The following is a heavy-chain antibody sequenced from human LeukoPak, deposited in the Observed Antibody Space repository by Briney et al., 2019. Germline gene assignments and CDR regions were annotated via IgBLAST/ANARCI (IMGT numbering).Heavy chain of an antibody. V-gene: IGHV3-30-3*01. CDR2: ISSDESDK. Sequence: GGSLRLSCAASGFTSSNYAMHWVRQAPGKGLEWVAFISSDESDKYYADSVKGRFTISRDNSKNTLYLQMNSLRAEDTAVYYCAKDRVDDSGYGMDVWGQGTTVTVSS. CDR3: AKDRVDDSGYGMDV. D-gene: IGHD3-10*01. CDR1: GFTSSNYA. J-gene: IGHJ6*02.